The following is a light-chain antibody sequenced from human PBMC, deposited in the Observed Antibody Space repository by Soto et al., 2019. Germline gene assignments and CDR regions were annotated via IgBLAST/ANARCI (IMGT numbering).Light chain of an antibody. Sequence: EIVLTQSPGTLSLSPGERATLSCRASQSLSSSYLAWYQLKPGQAPRLLIYGAYNRATGLPDRFSCSGSGSDFNFAISCVESDDFAVYFYLADSCRLYTSGESTK. CDR3: LADSCRLYT. CDR1: QSLSSSY. CDR2: GAY. J-gene: IGKJ2*01. V-gene: IGKV3-20*01.